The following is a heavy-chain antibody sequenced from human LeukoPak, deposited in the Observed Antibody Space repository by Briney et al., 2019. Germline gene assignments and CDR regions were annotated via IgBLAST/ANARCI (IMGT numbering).Heavy chain of an antibody. Sequence: SETLCLTCTVSGYSISSGYYCGWIRQPPGQGLEWIGSIYHSGSTYYNPSLKSRVPISVETSKNQFSLKLSSVSAANTAVYYGASAAIVVVPNAWFDPWGEGTLVTVSS. CDR2: IYHSGST. V-gene: IGHV4-38-2*02. D-gene: IGHD2-2*01. CDR3: ASAAIVVVPNAWFDP. CDR1: GYSISSGYY. J-gene: IGHJ5*02.